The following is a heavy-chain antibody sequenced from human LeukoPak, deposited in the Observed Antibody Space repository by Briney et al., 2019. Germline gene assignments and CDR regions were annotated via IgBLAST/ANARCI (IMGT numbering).Heavy chain of an antibody. CDR2: ISGSGDST. Sequence: GGSLRLSCAASGFTFSNYVMNWVPQAPGKGLEWFSGISGSGDSTYYADSVKGRFTISRDNAKNSLYLQMNSLRAEDTAVYYCARETYDSSGYYYFYFDYWGQGTLVTVSS. CDR1: GFTFSNYV. CDR3: ARETYDSSGYYYFYFDY. J-gene: IGHJ4*02. D-gene: IGHD3-22*01. V-gene: IGHV3-23*01.